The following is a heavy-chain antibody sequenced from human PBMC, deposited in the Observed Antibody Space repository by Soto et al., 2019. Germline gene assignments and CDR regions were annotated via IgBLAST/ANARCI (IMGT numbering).Heavy chain of an antibody. CDR3: ARMSTRQEYSYGMDV. V-gene: IGHV4-61*01. D-gene: IGHD6-6*01. J-gene: IGHJ6*02. CDR1: GGSVSSGSYY. CDR2: IYYSGST. Sequence: SETLSLTCTGSGGSVSSGSYYWSWIRQPPGKGLEWIGYIYYSGSTNYNPSLKSRVTISVDTSKNQFSLKLSSVTAADTAVYYCARMSTRQEYSYGMDVWGQGTTVTVSS.